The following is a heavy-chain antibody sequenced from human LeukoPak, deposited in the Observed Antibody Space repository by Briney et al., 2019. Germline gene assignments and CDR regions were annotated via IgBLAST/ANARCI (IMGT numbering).Heavy chain of an antibody. D-gene: IGHD3-3*01. CDR1: GGSISSSSYS. CDR3: ARLRFDFWSGYTHPYFGY. J-gene: IGHJ4*02. Sequence: SETLSLTCTVSGGSISSSSYSWGWIRQPPGKGLEWIGSIYYSGTTYYNPSLKSRVTISVDTSKIQFSLKLSSVAATDTAVYFCARLRFDFWSGYTHPYFGYWGQGTLVTVSS. CDR2: IYYSGTT. V-gene: IGHV4-39*01.